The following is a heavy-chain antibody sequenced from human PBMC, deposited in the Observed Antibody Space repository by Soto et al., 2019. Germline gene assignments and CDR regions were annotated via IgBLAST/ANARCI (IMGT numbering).Heavy chain of an antibody. D-gene: IGHD5-18*01. CDR1: GLSCYCCA. Sequence: AGGSRRLACGAGGLSCYCCAMHRVHQAPGKGLEWVAVISYDGSDKYYADSVRGRFTISRDNTKNTVWLQMNSLRGEDTAVYYCAKERRYRFAAPDPWGQGTLVTVSS. CDR3: AKERRYRFAAPDP. J-gene: IGHJ4*03. CDR2: ISYDGSDK. V-gene: IGHV3-30*18.